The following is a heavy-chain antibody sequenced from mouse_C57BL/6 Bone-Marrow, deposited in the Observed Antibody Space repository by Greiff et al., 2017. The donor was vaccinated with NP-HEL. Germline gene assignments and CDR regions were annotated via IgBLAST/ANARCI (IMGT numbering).Heavy chain of an antibody. CDR1: GYTFTTYP. D-gene: IGHD1-1*01. CDR3: GRGGLRRGGMDY. V-gene: IGHV1-47*01. J-gene: IGHJ4*01. Sequence: VQLQQSGAELVKPGASVKMSCKASGYTFTTYPIDWMKQNHGQSLEWIGNFHPYNDDTKYNEKFKGKATLTVEKSSSTVYLKLSRLTSDDSAVYYCGRGGLRRGGMDYWGQGTSVTVSS. CDR2: FHPYNDDT.